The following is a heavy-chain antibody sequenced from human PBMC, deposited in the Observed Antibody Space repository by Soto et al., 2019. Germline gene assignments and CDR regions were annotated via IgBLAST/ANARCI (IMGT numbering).Heavy chain of an antibody. D-gene: IGHD2-2*01. CDR2: IIPISDTT. Sequence: QVQLVQSGAEVKKPGSSVKVSCKASGGTFSSYAISWVRQAPGRGLEWMGGIIPISDTTNYAQKFQGRVTITADESTSTVYMELSSLRSEDTAVYYCARSQGSSTSLEIYYYYYYGMDVWGQGTTVTVSS. J-gene: IGHJ6*02. CDR3: ARSQGSSTSLEIYYYYYYGMDV. V-gene: IGHV1-69*01. CDR1: GGTFSSYA.